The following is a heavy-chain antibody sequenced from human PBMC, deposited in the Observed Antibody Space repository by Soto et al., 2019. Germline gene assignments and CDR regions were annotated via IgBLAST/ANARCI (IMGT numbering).Heavy chain of an antibody. Sequence: TLSLTCTVSGGSISSYYWSWIRQPPGKGLEWIGYIYYSGSTNYNPSLKSRVTISVDTSKNQFSLKLSSVTAADTAVYYCASGGVTMVRGVIKASGMDVWGQGTTVTVSS. CDR1: GGSISSYY. J-gene: IGHJ6*02. V-gene: IGHV4-59*01. D-gene: IGHD3-10*01. CDR3: ASGGVTMVRGVIKASGMDV. CDR2: IYYSGST.